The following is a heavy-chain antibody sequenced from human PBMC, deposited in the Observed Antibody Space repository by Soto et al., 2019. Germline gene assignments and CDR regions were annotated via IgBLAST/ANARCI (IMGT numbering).Heavy chain of an antibody. Sequence: PGGSLRLSCAAFGFTFRSYAMTWVRQAPGEGLEWVSTVSAHGDSTYYADSVKGRFTISRDNSKNTLYLQMNSLRAEDTAVYYCAKDRDIVVVHNYFDSWGQGTLVTVSS. CDR2: VSAHGDST. CDR1: GFTFRSYA. J-gene: IGHJ4*02. CDR3: AKDRDIVVVHNYFDS. D-gene: IGHD2-2*01. V-gene: IGHV3-23*01.